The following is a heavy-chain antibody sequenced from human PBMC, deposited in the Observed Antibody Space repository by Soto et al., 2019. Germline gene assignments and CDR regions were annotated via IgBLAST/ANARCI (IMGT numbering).Heavy chain of an antibody. J-gene: IGHJ3*01. Sequence: QITLKESGPTLVKPTQTLTLTCTFAGFSLTRSEVGVGWIRQPPGKALEWLALIYGDDEKLYSPSLKTRLTITRHTSENQVVLTMTNMDPVDTAPYYCAQSKWELLRAFEVWGQGTMVNVSS. CDR2: IYGDDEK. CDR3: AQSKWELLRAFEV. D-gene: IGHD1-26*01. V-gene: IGHV2-5*02. CDR1: GFSLTRSEVG.